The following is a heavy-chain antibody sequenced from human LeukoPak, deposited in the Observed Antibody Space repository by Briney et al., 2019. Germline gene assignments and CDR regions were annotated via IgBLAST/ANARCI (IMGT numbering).Heavy chain of an antibody. CDR1: GFIFSSYT. V-gene: IGHV3-7*01. D-gene: IGHD2-15*01. CDR2: IQDDGVEK. Sequence: GGSLRLSCAASGFIFSSYTMNWVRQAPGKGLEWVANIQDDGVEKNYVESVKGRFIISRDNAKDSLFLQMSSLRDEDTALYYCARGYAAIPDWGQGTLVTVSS. CDR3: ARGYAAIPD. J-gene: IGHJ4*02.